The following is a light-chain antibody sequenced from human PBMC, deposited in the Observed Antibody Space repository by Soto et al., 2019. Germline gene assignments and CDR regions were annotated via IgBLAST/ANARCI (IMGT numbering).Light chain of an antibody. V-gene: IGLV2-8*01. J-gene: IGLJ3*02. CDR2: EVS. CDR3: SSYAGSNNLV. CDR1: SSDVGGNNY. Sequence: QTALTHPPSASGSPGQSVTISCTGTSSDVGGNNYVSWYQQHPRKAPKLMIYEVSKRPSGVPDRFSGSKSGNTASLTVSGLQAEDVADYYCSSYAGSNNLVFGGGTKLTV.